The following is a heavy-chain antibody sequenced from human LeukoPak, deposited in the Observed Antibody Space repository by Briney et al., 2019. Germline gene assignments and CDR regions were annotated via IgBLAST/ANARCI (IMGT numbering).Heavy chain of an antibody. Sequence: SETLSLTCAVYGGSFSGYYWSWLRQPPGKGLEWIGSISYSGSTYYNPSLKSRVTISVDTSKNQFSLKLSSVTAADTAVYYCAKQPRFCSGGSCYSHWDFDLWGRGTLVTVSS. V-gene: IGHV4-59*08. CDR2: ISYSGST. J-gene: IGHJ2*01. CDR3: AKQPRFCSGGSCYSHWDFDL. D-gene: IGHD2-15*01. CDR1: GGSFSGYY.